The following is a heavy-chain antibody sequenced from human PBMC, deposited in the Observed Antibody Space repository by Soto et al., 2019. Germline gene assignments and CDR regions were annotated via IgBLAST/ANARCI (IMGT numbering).Heavy chain of an antibody. CDR3: ARGVAVAGTFYFDY. D-gene: IGHD6-19*01. Sequence: QVQLQESGPGLVKPSQTLSLTCTVSGGSISSGDYYWTWIRQPPGKGMEWIGYIYYSWSTYYNPSLMSRVTISVGTSKNQFSLKVTSVTAADTAVYYCARGVAVAGTFYFDYWSQGTLVTVSS. V-gene: IGHV4-30-4*01. CDR1: GGSISSGDYY. J-gene: IGHJ4*02. CDR2: IYYSWST.